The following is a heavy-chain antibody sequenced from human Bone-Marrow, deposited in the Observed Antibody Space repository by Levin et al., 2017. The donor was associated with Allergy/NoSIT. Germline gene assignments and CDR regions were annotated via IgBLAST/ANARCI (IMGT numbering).Heavy chain of an antibody. CDR3: ATLGVVVTSYYYYGMDV. Sequence: PEASVKVSCKVSGDTLTELAMHWVRQAPGKGPEWMGGFDPENSKIIYAQKFQGRVTMTEDTSTNTAYMELSSLRSEDTAVYYCATLGVVVTSYYYYGMDVWGQGTTVTVSS. D-gene: IGHD2-15*01. CDR1: GDTLTELA. CDR2: FDPENSKI. V-gene: IGHV1-24*01. J-gene: IGHJ6*02.